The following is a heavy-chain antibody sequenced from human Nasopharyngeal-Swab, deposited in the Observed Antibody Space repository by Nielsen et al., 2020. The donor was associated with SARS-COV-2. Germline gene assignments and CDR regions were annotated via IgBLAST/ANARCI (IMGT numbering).Heavy chain of an antibody. CDR3: AREYYDSSGFDPYYYYYMDV. D-gene: IGHD3-22*01. J-gene: IGHJ6*03. CDR2: IKSDGSST. V-gene: IGHV3-74*01. Sequence: GESLKISCAASGFTFSSYAMSWVRQAPGKGLVWVSLIKSDGSSTRYADSVKGRFTISRDNAKNTLYLQMNSLRAEDTAVYYCAREYYDSSGFDPYYYYYMDVWGKGTTVTVSS. CDR1: GFTFSSYA.